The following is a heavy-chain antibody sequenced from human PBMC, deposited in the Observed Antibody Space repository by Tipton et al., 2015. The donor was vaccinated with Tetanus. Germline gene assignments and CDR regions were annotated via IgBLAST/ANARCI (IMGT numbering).Heavy chain of an antibody. J-gene: IGHJ4*02. CDR3: ARIRQVGKPGPFFDY. V-gene: IGHV4-59*01. CDR1: GASISGYY. D-gene: IGHD7-27*01. CDR2: IYYSGST. Sequence: TLSLTCTVSGASISGYYWSWIRQTPGKGLEWIGYIYYSGSTNYNPSLRSRVTISVDTSKNQFSLKLSSVTAADTAVYYCARIRQVGKPGPFFDYWGQGTLVTVSS.